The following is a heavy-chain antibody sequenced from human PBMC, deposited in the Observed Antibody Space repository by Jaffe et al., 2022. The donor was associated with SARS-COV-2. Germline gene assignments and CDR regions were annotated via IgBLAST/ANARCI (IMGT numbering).Heavy chain of an antibody. Sequence: QVQLVQSGAEVKKPGSSVKVSCKASGGTFSSYTISWVRQAPGQGLEWMGRIIPILGIANYAQKFQGRVTITADKSTSTAYMELSSLRSEDTAVYYCAREGRMYYFDYWGQGTLVTVSS. V-gene: IGHV1-69*08. CDR3: AREGRMYYFDY. D-gene: IGHD3-10*01. J-gene: IGHJ4*02. CDR1: GGTFSSYT. CDR2: IIPILGIA.